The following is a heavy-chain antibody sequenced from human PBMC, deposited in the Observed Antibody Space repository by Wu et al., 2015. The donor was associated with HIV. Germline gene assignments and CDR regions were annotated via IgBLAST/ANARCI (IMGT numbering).Heavy chain of an antibody. D-gene: IGHD6-25*01. CDR3: ARARGIAAAGL. V-gene: IGHV1-18*01. J-gene: IGHJ4*02. CDR1: GGTFSSYA. Sequence: QVQLVQSGAEVKKPGSSVKVSCKASGGTFSSYAISWVRQAPGQGPEWVAWISPLNGKTNYAKKIQGRVAVTIDTPTDTVYMELRSLRSDDTAVYYCARARGIAAAGLWGQGTLVTVSS. CDR2: ISPLNGKT.